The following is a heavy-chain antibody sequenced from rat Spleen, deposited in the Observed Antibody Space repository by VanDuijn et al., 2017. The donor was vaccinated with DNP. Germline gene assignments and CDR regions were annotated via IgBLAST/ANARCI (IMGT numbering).Heavy chain of an antibody. Sequence: EVQLVESGGGLVQPGRSLKLSCAASGFTFSDYYMAWVRQAPTEGLECVATITYDGSSTYYPDSVKGRFTISRDNAKSTLYLQMDSLRSEDTANYYCTTGFDYGGYRDNWFAYLGQGVMVTVSS. CDR1: GFTFSDYY. J-gene: IGHJ2*01. CDR2: ITYDGSST. CDR3: TTGFDYGGYRDNWFAY. V-gene: IGHV5-20*01. D-gene: IGHD1-11*01.